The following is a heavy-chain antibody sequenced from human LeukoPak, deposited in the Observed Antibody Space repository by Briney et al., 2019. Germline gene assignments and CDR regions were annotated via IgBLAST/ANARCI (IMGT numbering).Heavy chain of an antibody. J-gene: IGHJ2*01. V-gene: IGHV3-73*01. CDR1: GFTLSGAA. D-gene: IGHD6-19*01. Sequence: GGSLKLSCAASGFTLSGAAMHWVRQASGKGLEWLGRIRSKADSYTTAYAASVRGRFTVSRDDSKNTAYLQMNSLKTEDTAVYYCRAAVAGDYFDLWGRGTLVTVSS. CDR2: IRSKADSYTT. CDR3: RAAVAGDYFDL.